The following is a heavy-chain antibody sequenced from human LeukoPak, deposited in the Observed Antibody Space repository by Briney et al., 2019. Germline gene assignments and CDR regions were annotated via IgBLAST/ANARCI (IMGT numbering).Heavy chain of an antibody. Sequence: GASVKVSCKASGGTFSSYAISWVRQAPGQGLEWMGGIIPIFGTANYAQKFQGRVTITADESTSTAYMELSSLRSEDTAVYYCARGLAAGRRRWFDPWGQGTLVTVSS. CDR2: IIPIFGTA. D-gene: IGHD6-13*01. CDR3: ARGLAAGRRRWFDP. V-gene: IGHV1-69*13. CDR1: GGTFSSYA. J-gene: IGHJ5*02.